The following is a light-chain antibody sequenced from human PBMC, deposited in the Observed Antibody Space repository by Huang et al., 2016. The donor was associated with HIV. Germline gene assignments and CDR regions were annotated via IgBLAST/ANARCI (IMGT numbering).Light chain of an antibody. V-gene: IGKV3-15*01. Sequence: EIVMTQFPASLPVSPGDRATLSCRARQGVSSDLAWYPKKPGQAPRLLIYGASARATGVPPRFSGSGSGTNFTLTISSLQSEDFALYYCHQYNDWPRTFGQGTKVEVK. J-gene: IGKJ1*01. CDR2: GAS. CDR3: HQYNDWPRT. CDR1: QGVSSD.